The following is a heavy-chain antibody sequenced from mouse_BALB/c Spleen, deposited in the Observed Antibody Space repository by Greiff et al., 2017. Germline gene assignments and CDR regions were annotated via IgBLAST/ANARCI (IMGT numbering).Heavy chain of an antibody. CDR3: ARRYYYGGAWYFDV. J-gene: IGHJ1*01. CDR2: IDPANGNT. Sequence: EVQLQQSGAELVKPGASVKLSCTASGFNIKDTYMHWVQQRPEQGLEWIGRIDPANGNTKYDPKFQGKATITADTSSNTAYLQRSSLTSEDTAVYYVARRYYYGGAWYFDVWGAGTTGTVSA. V-gene: IGHV14-3*02. D-gene: IGHD1-1*01. CDR1: GFNIKDTY.